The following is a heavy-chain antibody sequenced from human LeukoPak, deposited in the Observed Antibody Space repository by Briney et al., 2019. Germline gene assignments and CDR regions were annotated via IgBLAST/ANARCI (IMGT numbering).Heavy chain of an antibody. D-gene: IGHD6-13*01. CDR2: IYTSGST. J-gene: IGHJ5*02. CDR1: GGSISSYY. CDR3: ARSSWYGNWFDP. Sequence: SETLSLTCTVSGGSISSYYWSWIRQPAGKGLEWTGRIYTSGSTNYNPSLKSRVTMSVDTSKNQFSLKLSSVTAADTAVYYCARSSWYGNWFDPWGQGTLVTVSS. V-gene: IGHV4-4*07.